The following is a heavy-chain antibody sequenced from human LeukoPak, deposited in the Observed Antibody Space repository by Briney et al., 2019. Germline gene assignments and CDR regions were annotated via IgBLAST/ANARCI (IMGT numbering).Heavy chain of an antibody. CDR3: ARDSDYDDSSGSVLPFDY. D-gene: IGHD3-22*01. CDR2: ISYDGSNK. J-gene: IGHJ4*02. Sequence: GGSLRLSCAASGFTFSSYAMHWVRQTPGKGLEWVAVISYDGSNKYYADSVKGRFTISRDNSKNTLYLQMNSLRAEDTAVYYCARDSDYDDSSGSVLPFDYWGQGTLVTVSS. V-gene: IGHV3-30*04. CDR1: GFTFSSYA.